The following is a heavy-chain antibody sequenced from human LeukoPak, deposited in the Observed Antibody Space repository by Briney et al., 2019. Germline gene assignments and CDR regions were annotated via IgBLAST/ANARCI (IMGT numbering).Heavy chain of an antibody. CDR2: INPNTGGT. CDR1: GYTFSGYY. Sequence: GASVTVSCKASGYTFSGYYVHWVRQAPGHGLEWMGWINPNTGGTTYAQKFQGRVTMTRDTSISTAYMELSRLRSDDTAVYYCARDYHDSSGHTYYFDNWGQGTLVTVSS. V-gene: IGHV1-2*02. CDR3: ARDYHDSSGHTYYFDN. J-gene: IGHJ4*02. D-gene: IGHD3-22*01.